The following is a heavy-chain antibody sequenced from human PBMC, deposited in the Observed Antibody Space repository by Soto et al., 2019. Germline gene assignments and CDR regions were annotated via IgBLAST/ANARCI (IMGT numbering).Heavy chain of an antibody. J-gene: IGHJ6*02. CDR3: ARDRGYSYGYDPYYYYGMDV. Sequence: SETLSLTYTVSGGSISSYYWRWIRQPPGKGLEWIGYIYYSGSTNYNPSLKSRVTISVDTSKNQFSLKLSSVTAADTAVYYCARDRGYSYGYDPYYYYGMDVWGQGTTVTVSS. CDR1: GGSISSYY. D-gene: IGHD5-18*01. CDR2: IYYSGST. V-gene: IGHV4-59*01.